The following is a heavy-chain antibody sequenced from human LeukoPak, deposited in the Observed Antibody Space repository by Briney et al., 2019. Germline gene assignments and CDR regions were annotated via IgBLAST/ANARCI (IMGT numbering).Heavy chain of an antibody. J-gene: IGHJ6*03. V-gene: IGHV4-59*01. CDR2: IYYSGST. D-gene: IGHD5-12*01. Sequence: KPSETLSLTCTVSGGSISSYYWSWIRQPPGKGLEWIGYIYYSGSTNYNPSLKSRVTISVDTSKNQFSLKLSSVTAADTAVYYCARWGKVATIGYYMDVWGRGTTVTVSS. CDR3: ARWGKVATIGYYMDV. CDR1: GGSISSYY.